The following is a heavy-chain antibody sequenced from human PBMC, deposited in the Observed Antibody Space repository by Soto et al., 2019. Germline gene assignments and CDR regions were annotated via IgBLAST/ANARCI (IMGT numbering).Heavy chain of an antibody. D-gene: IGHD3-22*01. CDR2: IFHSGST. J-gene: IGHJ5*02. CDR1: GGSISSPNW. V-gene: IGHV4-4*02. CDR3: ARASSGYHP. Sequence: QVQLQESGPGLMKPSGTLSLTCAVSGGSISSPNWWTWVRQPPGKGLEWIGEIFHSGSTNYNPSLKRRVPMLVGQSKDPVSPIPNSVTAADTAVYYRARASSGYHPWGQGTLVTVSS.